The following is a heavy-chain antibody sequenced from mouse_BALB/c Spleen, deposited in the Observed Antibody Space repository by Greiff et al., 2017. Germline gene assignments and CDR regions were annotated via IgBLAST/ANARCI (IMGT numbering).Heavy chain of an antibody. CDR2: IHYSGST. V-gene: IGHV3-1*02. CDR1: GYSITSGYS. CDR3: ASYDYCGFDY. Sequence: VQLKESGPELVKPSHSLSLTCTVTGYSITSGYSWHWIRQFPGNKLEWMGYIHYSGSTNYNPSLKSRISITRDTSKNQFFLQLTSVTTEDAATYYCASYDYCGFDYWGQGTTLTVSS. D-gene: IGHD1-1*01. J-gene: IGHJ2*01.